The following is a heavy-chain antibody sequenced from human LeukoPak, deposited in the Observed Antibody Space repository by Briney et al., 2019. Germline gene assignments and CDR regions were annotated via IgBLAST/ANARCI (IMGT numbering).Heavy chain of an antibody. D-gene: IGHD6-13*01. Sequence: GGSLRLSCAASGFTVSSTYMSWVRQAPGKGLEWVSAISGSGGSTYYADSVKGRFTISRDNSKNTLYLQMNSLRAEDTAVYYCAKDTLSSWYNWFDPWGQGTLVTVSS. V-gene: IGHV3-23*01. CDR3: AKDTLSSWYNWFDP. CDR1: GFTVSSTY. CDR2: ISGSGGST. J-gene: IGHJ5*02.